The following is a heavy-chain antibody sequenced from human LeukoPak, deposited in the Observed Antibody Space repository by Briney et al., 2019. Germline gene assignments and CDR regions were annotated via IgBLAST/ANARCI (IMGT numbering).Heavy chain of an antibody. CDR1: GGTFSSYA. V-gene: IGHV1-69*01. Sequence: ASVKVSCKASGGTFSSYAISWVRQAPGQGLEWMGGIIPIFGTANYAQKFQGRVTITADESTSTAYMELSSLRSEDTAVYYCARGEDYGDYEDYWGQGTLVTVSS. J-gene: IGHJ4*02. D-gene: IGHD4-17*01. CDR3: ARGEDYGDYEDY. CDR2: IIPIFGTA.